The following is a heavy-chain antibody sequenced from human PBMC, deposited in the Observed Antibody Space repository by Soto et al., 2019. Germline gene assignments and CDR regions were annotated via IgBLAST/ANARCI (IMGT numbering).Heavy chain of an antibody. Sequence: PGGSLRLSCAASGFTFSTYEFNWVRQAPRRGLEWISYISVSGNIIKYAESVKGRFTISRDNAENSLHLHMSNLRVDDTALYFCVRDTMRASAAASLDYWGQGTQVTVSS. CDR1: GFTFSTYE. CDR2: ISVSGNII. V-gene: IGHV3-48*03. D-gene: IGHD2-2*01. CDR3: VRDTMRASAAASLDY. J-gene: IGHJ4*02.